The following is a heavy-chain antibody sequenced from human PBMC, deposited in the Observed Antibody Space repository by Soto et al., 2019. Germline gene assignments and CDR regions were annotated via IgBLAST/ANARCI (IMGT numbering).Heavy chain of an antibody. CDR3: ARICYSSSSEKMDY. J-gene: IGHJ4*02. V-gene: IGHV2-70*01. D-gene: IGHD6-6*01. CDR1: GFSLSTSGMC. Sequence: SGPTLVNPTQTLTLTCTFSGFSLSTSGMCVSWIRQPPGKALEWLALIDWDDDKYYSTSLKTRLTISKDTSKNQVVLTMTNMDPVDTATYYCARICYSSSSEKMDYWGQGTLVTVSS. CDR2: IDWDDDK.